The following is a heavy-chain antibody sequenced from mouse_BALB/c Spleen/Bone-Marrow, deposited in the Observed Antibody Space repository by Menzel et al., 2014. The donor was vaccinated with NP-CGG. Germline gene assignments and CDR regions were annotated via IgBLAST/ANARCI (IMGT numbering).Heavy chain of an antibody. CDR3: ARWLPAMDY. CDR1: GYAFSSYW. Sequence: VKVVESGAELVRPGSSVKISCKASGYAFSSYWMSWVKQRPGQGLEWIGQIYPGDGDTNYSGKFKGKATLTADKSSSTAYMQLSSLTSEDSAVYFCARWLPAMDYWGQGTSVTVSS. J-gene: IGHJ4*01. D-gene: IGHD2-2*01. V-gene: IGHV1-80*01. CDR2: IYPGDGDT.